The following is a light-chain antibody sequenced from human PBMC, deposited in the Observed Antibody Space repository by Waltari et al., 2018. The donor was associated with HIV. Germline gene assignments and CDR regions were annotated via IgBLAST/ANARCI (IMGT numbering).Light chain of an antibody. CDR3: CSYAGSSTLEV. CDR2: EGS. J-gene: IGLJ2*01. Sequence: QSALTQPAPVAGSPVQSLTISCTVSSTDIGSAIHVAWYHQHPGKAPKLMIYEGSKRPSWVSNRFPGSKSGNTASLTISGLQAEDEADYYCCSYAGSSTLEVFGGGTKLTVL. CDR1: STDIGSAIH. V-gene: IGLV2-23*01.